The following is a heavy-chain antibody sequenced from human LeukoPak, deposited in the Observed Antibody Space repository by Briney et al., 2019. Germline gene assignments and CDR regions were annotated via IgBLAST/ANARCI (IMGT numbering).Heavy chain of an antibody. CDR2: IYYSGST. Sequence: SETLSLTCTVSGGSISSSSYYWGWIRQPPGKGLEWIGSIYYSGSTYYNPSLKSRVTISVDTSKNQFSLKLSSVTAADTAVYYCARGLGSSSWYWSWGQGTLVTVSS. J-gene: IGHJ4*02. V-gene: IGHV4-39*07. CDR3: ARGLGSSSWYWS. D-gene: IGHD6-13*01. CDR1: GGSISSSSYY.